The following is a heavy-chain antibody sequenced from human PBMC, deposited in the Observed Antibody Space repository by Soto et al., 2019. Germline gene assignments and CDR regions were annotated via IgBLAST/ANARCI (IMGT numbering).Heavy chain of an antibody. D-gene: IGHD6-19*01. CDR3: ARVGSSGWSPDY. CDR2: IFYSGVT. J-gene: IGHJ4*02. Sequence: SETLSLTCAVSGDSVSSSDFYWTWIRQPPGKGLEWIGYIFYSGVTNYNPSLKSRVTLSIDTSKNQFSLKLRSVTAADTAIYYCARVGSSGWSPDYWGRGTLVTVSS. V-gene: IGHV4-61*08. CDR1: GDSVSSSDFY.